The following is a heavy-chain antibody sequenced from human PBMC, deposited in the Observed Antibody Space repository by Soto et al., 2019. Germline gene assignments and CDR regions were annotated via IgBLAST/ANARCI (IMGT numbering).Heavy chain of an antibody. CDR1: GFTFSSYA. V-gene: IGHV3-23*01. J-gene: IGHJ3*02. Sequence: EVQLLESGGGLVQPGGSLRLSCAASGFTFSSYAMTWVRQTPGQGLRWVSTVTAGGDNTYHADSVKGRFTISRDTSKNTLYLQMNCLRVEDPAIYHCARLYSRAYDIWGQGTMVTVSS. CDR2: VTAGGDNT. D-gene: IGHD2-15*01. CDR3: ARLYSRAYDI.